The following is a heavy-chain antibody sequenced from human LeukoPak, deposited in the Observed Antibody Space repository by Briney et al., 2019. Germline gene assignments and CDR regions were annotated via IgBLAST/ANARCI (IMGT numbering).Heavy chain of an antibody. CDR1: GFTVSNNY. J-gene: IGHJ5*02. V-gene: IGHV3-53*01. CDR2: IYSGGST. Sequence: GGSLRLSCAASGFTVSNNYKSWVRQAPGKGLEWVSVIYSGGSTYYADSVKGRFTISRDNSKNTLYLQMNSLRAEDTAVYYCARVMGYYYDSSGYENWFDPWGQGTLVTVSS. CDR3: ARVMGYYYDSSGYENWFDP. D-gene: IGHD3-22*01.